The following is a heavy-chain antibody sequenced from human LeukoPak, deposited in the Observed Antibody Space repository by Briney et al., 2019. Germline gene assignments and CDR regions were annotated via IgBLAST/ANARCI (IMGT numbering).Heavy chain of an antibody. CDR2: INPNSGGT. V-gene: IGHV1-2*02. J-gene: IGHJ4*02. Sequence: ASVKVSCKASGYTFTGYYMHWVRQAPGQGPEWMGWINPNSGGTNYAQKFQGRVTMTRDTSISTAYMELSRLRSDDTAVYYCEVQGYCSSTSCYNFDYWGQGTLVTVSS. CDR1: GYTFTGYY. D-gene: IGHD2-2*02. CDR3: EVQGYCSSTSCYNFDY.